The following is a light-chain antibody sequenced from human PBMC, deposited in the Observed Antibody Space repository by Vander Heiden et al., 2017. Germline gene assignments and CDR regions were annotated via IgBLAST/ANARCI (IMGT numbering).Light chain of an antibody. J-gene: IGLJ2*01. Sequence: QSALTQPASVSGSPGQSITISCTGTRSDVGAYNYVSWSQPHPGQAPKPLLYEVSNRPSGRSNRFSGSKSGNTASLTISGLQAEDEAIYYCSSYASGGTLEFGGGTKVTVL. V-gene: IGLV2-14*01. CDR3: SSYASGGTLE. CDR1: RSDVGAYNY. CDR2: EVS.